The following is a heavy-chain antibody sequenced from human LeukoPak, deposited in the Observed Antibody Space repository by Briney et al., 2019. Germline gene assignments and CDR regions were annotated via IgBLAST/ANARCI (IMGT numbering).Heavy chain of an antibody. J-gene: IGHJ4*02. CDR1: GGSFSGYY. CDR3: ARDLADYGEPFDY. Sequence: SETLSLTCAVYGGSFSGYYWSWIRQPPGKGLEWIGEINHSGSTNYNPSLKSRVTISVDTSKNQFSLKLGSVTAADTAVYYCARDLADYGEPFDYWGQGTLVTVSS. CDR2: INHSGST. D-gene: IGHD4-17*01. V-gene: IGHV4-34*01.